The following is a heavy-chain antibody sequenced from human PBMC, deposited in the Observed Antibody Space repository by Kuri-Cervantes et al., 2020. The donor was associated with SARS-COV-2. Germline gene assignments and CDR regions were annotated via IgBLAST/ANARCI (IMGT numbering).Heavy chain of an antibody. CDR2: ISSSSDYI. CDR3: ARDRGYCDGGGCYSTGFSFDY. J-gene: IGHJ4*02. D-gene: IGHD2-15*01. CDR1: GFTFSSYG. Sequence: GESLKISCAASGFTFSSYGMTWVRQAPGKGLEWVSSISSSSDYIYYADSVKGRFTVSRDNAENSLSLQMNSLTAGDTAVYYCARDRGYCDGGGCYSTGFSFDYWGQGALVTVSS. V-gene: IGHV3-21*01.